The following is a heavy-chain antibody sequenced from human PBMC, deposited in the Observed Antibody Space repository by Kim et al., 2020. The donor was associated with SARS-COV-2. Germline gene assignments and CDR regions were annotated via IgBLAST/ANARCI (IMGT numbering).Heavy chain of an antibody. J-gene: IGHJ4*02. V-gene: IGHV3-23*01. CDR2: ISGSGGST. CDR3: NKNSSGYYYIDY. D-gene: IGHD3-22*01. CDR1: GFTFSSYA. Sequence: GGSLRLSCAASGFTFSSYAMSWVRQAPGKGLEWVSAISGSGGSTYYADSVKGRFTISRDNSKNTLYLQMNSLRAEDTAVYYCNKNSSGYYYIDYWGQGTLVTVSS.